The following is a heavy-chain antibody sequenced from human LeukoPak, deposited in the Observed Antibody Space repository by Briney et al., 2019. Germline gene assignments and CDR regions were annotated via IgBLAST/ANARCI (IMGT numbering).Heavy chain of an antibody. CDR2: ISGRGDRT. D-gene: IGHD2-21*02. CDR1: GFTFSSYA. CDR3: ARFQDCGGDCPFDY. J-gene: IGHJ4*02. Sequence: GGSLRLSCAASGFTFSSYAMSWVGQGPGKGLEGLKWVSSISGRGDRTYYADSVKGRFTISRDNSKNTLYLQMNSLRAEDTAIYYCARFQDCGGDCPFDYWGQGTLITVSS. V-gene: IGHV3-23*01.